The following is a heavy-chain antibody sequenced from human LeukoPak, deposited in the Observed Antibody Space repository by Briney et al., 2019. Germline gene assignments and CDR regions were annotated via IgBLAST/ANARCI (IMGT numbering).Heavy chain of an antibody. CDR1: GFSFSSYA. CDR2: ISSSGSTI. J-gene: IGHJ2*01. D-gene: IGHD1-26*01. V-gene: IGHV3-48*04. Sequence: GGSLRLSCAASGFSFSSYAIHWVRQAPGKGLEWVSYISSSGSTIYYADSVKGRFTISRDNAKNSLYLQMNSLRAEDTAVYYCARDPGYSGSYYSVSLGYWYFDLWGRGTLVTVSS. CDR3: ARDPGYSGSYYSVSLGYWYFDL.